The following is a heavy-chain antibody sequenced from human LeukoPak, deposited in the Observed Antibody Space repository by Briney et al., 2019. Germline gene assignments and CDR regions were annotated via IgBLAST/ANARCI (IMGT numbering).Heavy chain of an antibody. CDR3: ARAFPDYGGKRYYYYYMDV. D-gene: IGHD4-23*01. J-gene: IGHJ6*03. CDR2: ISAYNGNT. Sequence: GASLKVSCKASGYTFTSYGISWVRQAPGQGLEWMGWISAYNGNTNYAQKLQGRVTMTTDTSTSTAYMELRSLRSDDTAVYYCARAFPDYGGKRYYYYYMDVWGKGTTVTVSS. CDR1: GYTFTSYG. V-gene: IGHV1-18*01.